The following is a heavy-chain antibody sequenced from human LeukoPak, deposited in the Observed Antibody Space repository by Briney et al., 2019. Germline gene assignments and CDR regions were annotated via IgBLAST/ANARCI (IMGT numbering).Heavy chain of an antibody. CDR3: AKEGGLRSSWSFDF. CDR2: ISGSGGST. J-gene: IGHJ4*02. V-gene: IGHV3-23*01. CDR1: GFTFGDYV. D-gene: IGHD6-13*01. Sequence: GGSLRLSCTASGFTFGDYVMSWVRQAPGKGLEWVSGISGSGGSTYYADSAKGRFTISRDNSKNTLYLQMNSLRVEDTAVYYCAKEGGLRSSWSFDFWGQGILVIVSS.